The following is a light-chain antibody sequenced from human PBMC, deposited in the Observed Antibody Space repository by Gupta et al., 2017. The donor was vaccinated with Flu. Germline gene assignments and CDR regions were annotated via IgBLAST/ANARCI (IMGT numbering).Light chain of an antibody. Sequence: DIQMTQSPSSLSASVGDRVTITCQASQDITNYLNWYQHEPGKAPKLLIYDASSLETGVPSRFSGSGSGTDFTFTISSLQPEDIATYYCQQYENLPYSIGQGTKMEIK. J-gene: IGKJ2*03. CDR2: DAS. V-gene: IGKV1-33*01. CDR1: QDITNY. CDR3: QQYENLPYS.